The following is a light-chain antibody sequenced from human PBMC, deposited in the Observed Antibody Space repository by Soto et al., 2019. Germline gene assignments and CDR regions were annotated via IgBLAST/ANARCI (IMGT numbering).Light chain of an antibody. CDR3: QQYGSSPPSVT. J-gene: IGKJ5*01. Sequence: EIVLTQSPGTLSLSPGERVTLSCRASQSVSSAYLAWYQQKRGQAPRLLIYGASHRATGIPDRFSGSGSGTGFTLTISRLEPEDFAVYYCQQYGSSPPSVTFGQGTRLEIK. CDR1: QSVSSAY. V-gene: IGKV3-20*01. CDR2: GAS.